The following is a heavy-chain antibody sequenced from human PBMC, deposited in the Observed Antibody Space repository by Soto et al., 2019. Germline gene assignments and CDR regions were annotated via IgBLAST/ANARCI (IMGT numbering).Heavy chain of an antibody. D-gene: IGHD6-13*01. CDR3: ASLAAAYGQGYDY. CDR2: IYSGGST. Sequence: GSLRHSCAPSGFTVNSNYMSYVRPAPGKGLEWVSVIYSGGSTYYADSVKGRFTISRHNSKNTLYLQMNSLRAEDTAVYYCASLAAAYGQGYDYWGQGTLVTVSS. V-gene: IGHV3-53*04. J-gene: IGHJ4*02. CDR1: GFTVNSNY.